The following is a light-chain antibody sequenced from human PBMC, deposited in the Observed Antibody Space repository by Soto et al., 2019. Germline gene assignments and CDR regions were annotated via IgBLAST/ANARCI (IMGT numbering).Light chain of an antibody. CDR1: SSDVGAYGY. CDR2: EVS. J-gene: IGLJ2*01. V-gene: IGLV2-14*01. CDR3: SSYTTSSTVV. Sequence: QSALTQPASVSGSPGQSITISCTGTSSDVGAYGYVSWYQQHPGKSPKLMIYEVSYRPSGVSNRFSGSKSGNAASLTISGLQADDEADYYCSSYTTSSTVVFGGGTQLTVL.